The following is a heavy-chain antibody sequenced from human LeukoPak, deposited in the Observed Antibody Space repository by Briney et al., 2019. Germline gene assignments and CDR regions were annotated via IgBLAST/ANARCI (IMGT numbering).Heavy chain of an antibody. CDR3: AKDSTITFGGVIVPPLYFDY. CDR1: GVTFSSYA. V-gene: IGHV3-23*01. D-gene: IGHD3-16*02. Sequence: PGGSLRLSCAAAGVTFSSYAMSWVRQAPGRAREVGAAISWRWGSTYYADYVKSRFTISRDNSKNTMYMKMTSLRAEDTAVYYCAKDSTITFGGVIVPPLYFDYWGQGTLVTVSS. CDR2: ISWRWGST. J-gene: IGHJ4*02.